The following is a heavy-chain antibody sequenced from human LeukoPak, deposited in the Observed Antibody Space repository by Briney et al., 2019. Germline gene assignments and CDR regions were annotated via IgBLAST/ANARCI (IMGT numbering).Heavy chain of an antibody. Sequence: QAGGSLRLSCAASGFTFSSYGMSWVRQAPGKGLEWVSAISGSGGSTYYADSVKGRFTISRDNSKNTLYLQMNSLRAEDTAVYYCARDLYGSGSYRYWGQGTLVTVSS. J-gene: IGHJ4*02. V-gene: IGHV3-23*01. D-gene: IGHD3-10*01. CDR2: ISGSGGST. CDR1: GFTFSSYG. CDR3: ARDLYGSGSYRY.